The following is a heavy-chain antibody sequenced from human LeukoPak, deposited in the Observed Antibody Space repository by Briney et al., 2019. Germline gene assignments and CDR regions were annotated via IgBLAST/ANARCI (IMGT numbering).Heavy chain of an antibody. V-gene: IGHV5-10-1*01. CDR1: GYSFTSYW. Sequence: PGESLKISCKGSGYSFTSYWISWVRQMPGKGLEWMGRIDTSDSYTNYSPSFQGHVTISADKSISTAYLQWSSLKASDTAMYYCARRETGLAKNRAPHEFDYWGQGTLVTLSS. CDR2: IDTSDSYT. J-gene: IGHJ4*02. CDR3: ARRETGLAKNRAPHEFDY.